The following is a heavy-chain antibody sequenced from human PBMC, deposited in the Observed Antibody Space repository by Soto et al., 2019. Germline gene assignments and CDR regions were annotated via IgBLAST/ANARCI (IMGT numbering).Heavy chain of an antibody. J-gene: IGHJ6*02. CDR3: ARDRGPLLWFGELLTGYYYYGMDV. D-gene: IGHD3-10*01. CDR2: ISAYNGNT. V-gene: IGHV1-18*01. CDR1: GYTFTSNG. Sequence: GASVKVSCKASGYTFTSNGISWVRQAPGQGLEWMGWISAYNGNTNYAQKLQGRVTMTTDTSTSTAYMELRSLRSDDTAVYYCARDRGPLLWFGELLTGYYYYGMDVWGQGTTVTVSS.